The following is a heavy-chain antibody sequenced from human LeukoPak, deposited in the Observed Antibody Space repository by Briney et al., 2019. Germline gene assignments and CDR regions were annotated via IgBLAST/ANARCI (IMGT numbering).Heavy chain of an antibody. CDR1: GFTFSSYG. Sequence: GGSLRLSCAASGFTFSSYGLSWVRQAPGKGLEWVSAISDSGSDTYYADSVKGSFTISKDNSKNTLYLQMNSMRAEDTAVYYCAKRVPYSSSSVYFDSWGQGTLVTVSS. CDR2: ISDSGSDT. D-gene: IGHD6-6*01. CDR3: AKRVPYSSSSVYFDS. J-gene: IGHJ4*02. V-gene: IGHV3-23*01.